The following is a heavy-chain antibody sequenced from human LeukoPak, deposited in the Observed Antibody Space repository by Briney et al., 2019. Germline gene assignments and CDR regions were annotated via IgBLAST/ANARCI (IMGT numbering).Heavy chain of an antibody. Sequence: GESLKISCEASGYTFTTYWIAWVRQLPGKGLEWMGRVYPGDSDTTYSPSFQGQVTISADKSISTAYLQWSSLKASDTAMYYCARLTPSSSWPQADYWGHGTLVTVSS. CDR1: GYTFTTYW. CDR3: ARLTPSSSWPQADY. V-gene: IGHV5-51*01. CDR2: VYPGDSDT. D-gene: IGHD6-13*01. J-gene: IGHJ4*01.